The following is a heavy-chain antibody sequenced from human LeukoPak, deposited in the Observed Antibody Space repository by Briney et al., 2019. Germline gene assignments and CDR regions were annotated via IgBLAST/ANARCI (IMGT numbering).Heavy chain of an antibody. CDR1: GGPISSYY. D-gene: IGHD4-17*01. CDR3: ARDYGDYYFDY. CDR2: IYTSGRT. J-gene: IGHJ4*02. Sequence: WDTLSLTCTVSGGPISSYYWSWLRQPAGKGLEWIGRIYTSGRTHYNPSLKSRVTMSVDTSKNQFSLKLSSVTAADTAVYYCARDYGDYYFDYWGQGTLVTVSA. V-gene: IGHV4-4*07.